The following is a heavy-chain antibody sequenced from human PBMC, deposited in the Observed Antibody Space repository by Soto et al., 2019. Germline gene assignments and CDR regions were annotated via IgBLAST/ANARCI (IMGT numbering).Heavy chain of an antibody. CDR1: GFTFSSYA. D-gene: IGHD6-19*01. V-gene: IGHV3-23*01. CDR2: ISGSGGST. J-gene: IGHJ4*02. Sequence: GGSLRLSCAASGFTFSSYAMSCVRQAPGKGLEWVSTISGSGGSTYCADSVKGRFTISRDNSKNTLYLQLNSLRAEDTAIYYCAKDRSDGWYYFDYWGQGTLVTYPQ. CDR3: AKDRSDGWYYFDY.